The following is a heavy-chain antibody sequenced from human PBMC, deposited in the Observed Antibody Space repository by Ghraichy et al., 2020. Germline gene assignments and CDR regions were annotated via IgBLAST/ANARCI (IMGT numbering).Heavy chain of an antibody. CDR1: GFSVSRTY. V-gene: IGHV3-66*01. J-gene: IGHJ4*02. CDR3: ARGLAAADN. Sequence: GESLNISCAASGFSVSRTYMSWVRQAPGKGLEWVSVIYSGATTYYADSVKGRFTISRDNSKNTLYLQMNSLRVEDTAVYYCARGLAAADNWGQGTLVTVSS. CDR2: IYSGATT. D-gene: IGHD6-13*01.